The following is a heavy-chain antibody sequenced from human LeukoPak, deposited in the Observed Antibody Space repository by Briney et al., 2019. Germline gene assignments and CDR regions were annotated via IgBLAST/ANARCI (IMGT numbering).Heavy chain of an antibody. J-gene: IGHJ4*02. CDR1: GYTFTGYY. V-gene: IGHV1-2*02. Sequence: ASVKVSCKASGYTFTGYYMHWVRQAPGQGLEWMGWINPNSGGTNYAQKFQGRVTMTRDTSISTAYMELSRLRSDDTAVYYCARDGSSAVTTPDYWGQGTLVTVSS. CDR3: ARDGSSAVTTPDY. CDR2: INPNSGGT. D-gene: IGHD4-11*01.